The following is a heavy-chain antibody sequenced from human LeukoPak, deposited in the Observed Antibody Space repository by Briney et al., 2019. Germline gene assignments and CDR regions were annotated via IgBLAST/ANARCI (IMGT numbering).Heavy chain of an antibody. CDR1: GFTFSTYG. V-gene: IGHV3-30*04. CDR3: ARVRGNYYDNSGSPGD. J-gene: IGHJ4*02. Sequence: PGKSLRLSCAASGFTFSTYGLDWVRQAPGKGLDWVAHISYDGGKKQYADSVKGRFTISRDNSKNTLHLQMSGLTVEDTALYYCARVRGNYYDNSGSPGDWGQGTLVTVSS. D-gene: IGHD3-22*01. CDR2: ISYDGGKK.